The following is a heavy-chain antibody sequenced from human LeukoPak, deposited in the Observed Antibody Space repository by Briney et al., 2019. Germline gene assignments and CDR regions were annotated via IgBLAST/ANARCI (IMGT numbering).Heavy chain of an antibody. CDR2: IYGGGNT. D-gene: IGHD3-22*01. Sequence: GGSLRLSCAASGFSVSSNYMTWVRQAPGKGLECVSVIYGGGNTYYADSVGGRFTISRDNSKDTLYLQMNSLRVEDTAMYYCARGRWSSSGYQDYWGRGTLVTVSS. J-gene: IGHJ4*02. CDR1: GFSVSSNY. CDR3: ARGRWSSSGYQDY. V-gene: IGHV3-53*01.